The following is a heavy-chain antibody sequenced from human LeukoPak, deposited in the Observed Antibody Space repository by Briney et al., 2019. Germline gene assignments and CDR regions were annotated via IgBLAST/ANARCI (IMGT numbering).Heavy chain of an antibody. Sequence: ASVKVSCTASGYTFTSYAMHWVRQAPGQRLEWMGWINAGNGNTKYSQKFQGRVTITRDTSASTAYMELSSLRSEDTAVYYCAFLYDSSGYALFDYWGQGTLVTVSS. J-gene: IGHJ4*02. CDR2: INAGNGNT. D-gene: IGHD3-22*01. V-gene: IGHV1-3*01. CDR1: GYTFTSYA. CDR3: AFLYDSSGYALFDY.